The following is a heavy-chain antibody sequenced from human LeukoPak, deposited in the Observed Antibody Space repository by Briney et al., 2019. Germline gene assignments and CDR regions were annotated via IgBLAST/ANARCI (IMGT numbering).Heavy chain of an antibody. D-gene: IGHD6-6*01. CDR1: GFTFSSYG. V-gene: IGHV3-7*01. CDR3: ARDTIAARDIFDP. J-gene: IGHJ5*02. CDR2: IKQDGSEK. Sequence: GGSLRLSCAASGFTFSSYGMHWVRQAPGKGLEWVANIKQDGSEKYYVDSVKGRFTISRDNAKNSLYLQMNSLRAEDTAVYYCARDTIAARDIFDPWGQGTLVTVSS.